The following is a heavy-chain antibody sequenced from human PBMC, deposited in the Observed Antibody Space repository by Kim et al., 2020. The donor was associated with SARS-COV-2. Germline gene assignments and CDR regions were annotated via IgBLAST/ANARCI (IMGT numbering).Heavy chain of an antibody. J-gene: IGHJ3*02. D-gene: IGHD3-22*01. CDR3: AADSSGYYDAFDI. V-gene: IGHV1-58*01. Sequence: NYAQKFQERVTIGRERATSTAYMELSRLRSEDTAVYYCAADSSGYYDAFDIWGQGTMVTVSS.